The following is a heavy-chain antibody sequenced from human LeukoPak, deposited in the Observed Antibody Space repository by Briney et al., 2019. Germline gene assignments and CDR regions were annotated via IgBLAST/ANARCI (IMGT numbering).Heavy chain of an antibody. D-gene: IGHD6-6*01. CDR3: ARLGGYSSSSLDY. Sequence: SSETLSLTCAVSGYSISSGYYWGWIRQPPGKGLEWIGSIYHSGSTYYNPYLKSRVTISVDTSKNQFSLKLSSVTTADTAVYYCARLGGYSSSSLDYWGQGTLVTVSS. CDR1: GYSISSGYY. V-gene: IGHV4-38-2*01. J-gene: IGHJ4*02. CDR2: IYHSGST.